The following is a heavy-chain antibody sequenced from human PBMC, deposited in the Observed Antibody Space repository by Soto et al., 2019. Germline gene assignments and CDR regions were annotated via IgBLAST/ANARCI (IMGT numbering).Heavy chain of an antibody. CDR1: GGSFRDYY. D-gene: IGHD2-2*01. CDR3: ARWGDVVIIPAARVRAFDI. J-gene: IGHJ3*02. V-gene: IGHV4-59*01. CDR2: VHSSGLT. Sequence: QVELQESGPGLVKPSETLSLPCTVPGGSFRDYYWAWIGQPPGKGREWIAYVHSSGLTNYIPPLKSRVTISIDTSRNQFSLNLNSVTAADTAVYYCARWGDVVIIPAARVRAFDIWGQGTMVTVSS.